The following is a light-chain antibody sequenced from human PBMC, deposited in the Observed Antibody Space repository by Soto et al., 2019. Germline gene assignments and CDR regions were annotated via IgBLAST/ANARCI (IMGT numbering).Light chain of an antibody. Sequence: DIEMTQSPSSLSASLGDRVTITCRASQSISNYLNWYQHKPGKAPKLLIYAASSLQSGVPTRFSGSGSGTHFTLTISSLQPEDFATYYCQQSYPTPLTFGGGTKVEIK. J-gene: IGKJ4*01. V-gene: IGKV1-39*01. CDR2: AAS. CDR3: QQSYPTPLT. CDR1: QSISNY.